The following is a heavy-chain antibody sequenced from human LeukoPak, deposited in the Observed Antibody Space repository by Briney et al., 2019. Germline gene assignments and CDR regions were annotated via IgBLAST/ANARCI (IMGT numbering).Heavy chain of an antibody. Sequence: SETLSLTCSASGGSISSGTYYWGWIRQPPGKGLEWIGTIYYSGSTYYNPSLKSRVTISVDTSKNQFSLKLSSVTAADTAVYYCARDDCSSTSCYDYYGMDVWGQGTTVTVSS. J-gene: IGHJ6*02. CDR1: GGSISSGTYY. CDR3: ARDDCSSTSCYDYYGMDV. V-gene: IGHV4-39*07. D-gene: IGHD2-2*01. CDR2: IYYSGST.